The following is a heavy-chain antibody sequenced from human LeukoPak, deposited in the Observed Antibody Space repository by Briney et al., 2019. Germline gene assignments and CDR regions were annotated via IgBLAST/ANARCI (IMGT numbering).Heavy chain of an antibody. V-gene: IGHV4-59*01. D-gene: IGHD6-13*01. CDR3: ARVVSSSWINFFDY. CDR1: GGSISSYY. J-gene: IGHJ4*02. CDR2: IYYSGST. Sequence: PSETLSLTCTVSGGSISSYYWSWIRQPPGKGLEWIGYIYYSGSTNYNPSLKSRVTISVDTSKNQFSLKLSSVTAADTAVYYCARVVSSSWINFFDYWGQGTLVTVSS.